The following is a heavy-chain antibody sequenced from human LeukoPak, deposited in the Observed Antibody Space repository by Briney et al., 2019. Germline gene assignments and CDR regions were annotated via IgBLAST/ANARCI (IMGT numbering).Heavy chain of an antibody. CDR2: IYYRGST. CDR1: GGSISSSSYY. D-gene: IGHD3-9*01. Sequence: SETLSLTCTVSGGSISSSSYYWGWIRQPPGKGLEWIGSIYYRGSTYYNPSLKSRVTISVDTSKNQFSLKLSSVTAADTAVYYCARDYYDILTGLNWFDPWGQGTLVTVSS. V-gene: IGHV4-39*07. J-gene: IGHJ5*02. CDR3: ARDYYDILTGLNWFDP.